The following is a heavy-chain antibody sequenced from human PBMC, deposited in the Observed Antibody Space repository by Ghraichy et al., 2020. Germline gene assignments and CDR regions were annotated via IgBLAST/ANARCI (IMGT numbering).Heavy chain of an antibody. Sequence: GGSLRLSCAASGFTFADSAMTWVRQVPGKGLEWVSTMSGSGDKTYTADSVKGRFTISRDNSKNTLYLQMITLRPEDTAIYYCAKHRGVAGCPYWYFDLWGRSTLRSVSS. CDR2: MSGSGDKT. V-gene: IGHV3-23*01. CDR3: AKHRGVAGCPYWYFDL. J-gene: IGHJ2*01. D-gene: IGHD6-19*01. CDR1: GFTFADSA.